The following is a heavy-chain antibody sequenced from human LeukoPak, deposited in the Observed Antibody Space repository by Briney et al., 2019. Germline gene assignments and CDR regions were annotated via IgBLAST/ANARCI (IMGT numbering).Heavy chain of an antibody. D-gene: IGHD6-6*01. CDR1: GGSISSYY. Sequence: PSETLSLTCTVSGGSISSYYWSWIRQPPGKGLEWIGYIYYSGSNNYNPSLKSRVTISVDTSKNQFSLKLSSVTAADTAVYYCARQRAARLGGIDYWGQGTLVTVSS. CDR3: ARQRAARLGGIDY. J-gene: IGHJ4*02. CDR2: IYYSGSN. V-gene: IGHV4-59*08.